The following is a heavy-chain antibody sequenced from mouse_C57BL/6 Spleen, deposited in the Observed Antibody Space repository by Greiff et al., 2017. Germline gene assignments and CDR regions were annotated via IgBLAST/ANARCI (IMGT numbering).Heavy chain of an antibody. V-gene: IGHV1-69*01. Sequence: QVQLKQSGAELVMPGASVKLSCKASGYTFTSYWMHWVKQRPGQGLEWIGEIDPSDSYTNYNQKFKGKSTLTVDKSSSTAYMQLSSLTSEDSAVYYCARTEHYYFDYWGQGTTLTVSS. J-gene: IGHJ2*01. CDR1: GYTFTSYW. CDR3: ARTEHYYFDY. CDR2: IDPSDSYT.